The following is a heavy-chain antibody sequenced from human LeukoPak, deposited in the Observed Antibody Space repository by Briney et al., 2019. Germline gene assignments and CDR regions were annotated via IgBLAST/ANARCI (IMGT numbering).Heavy chain of an antibody. D-gene: IGHD3-22*01. J-gene: IGHJ4*02. CDR2: ISYDGSNK. CDR1: GFTFSSYG. V-gene: IGHV3-30*18. Sequence: PGGSLRLSCAASGFTFSSYGMHWVRQAPGKGLEWVAVISYDGSNKYYADSVKGRFTISRDNSKNTLYLQMNSLRAEDTAVYYCAKGITMIVVVKSYFDYWGQGTLVTVSS. CDR3: AKGITMIVVVKSYFDY.